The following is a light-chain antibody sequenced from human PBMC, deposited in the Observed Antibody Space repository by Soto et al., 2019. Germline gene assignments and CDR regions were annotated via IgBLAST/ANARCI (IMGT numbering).Light chain of an antibody. CDR3: QQYSTWPRT. Sequence: EVVMTQSPDTLSVSPGERVTLSCRASQSVTSSLAWYQQRLGQAPRLLIYGASTRATGVPARFSGSGSGTVFNLTISSLQSEDFAVYYCQQYSTWPRTFGQGTKVDIK. CDR1: QSVTSS. V-gene: IGKV3-15*01. CDR2: GAS. J-gene: IGKJ1*01.